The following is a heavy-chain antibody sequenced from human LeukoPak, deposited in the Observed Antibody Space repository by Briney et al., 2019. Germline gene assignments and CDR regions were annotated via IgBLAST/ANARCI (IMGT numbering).Heavy chain of an antibody. D-gene: IGHD6-13*01. V-gene: IGHV3-64D*06. CDR2: ISSNGGNT. CDR1: GFTFSSYA. J-gene: IGHJ4*02. Sequence: PGGSLRLSCSASGFTFSSYAMHWVRQAPGKGLQFVSAISSNGGNTCYADSVKGRFTISRDNSKNTLYLQMSSLTAGDTAVYYCVRDSSSWYYFDYWGQGTLVTVSS. CDR3: VRDSSSWYYFDY.